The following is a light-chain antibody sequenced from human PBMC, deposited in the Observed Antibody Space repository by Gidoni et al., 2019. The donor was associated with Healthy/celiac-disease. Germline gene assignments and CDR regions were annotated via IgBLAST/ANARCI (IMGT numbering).Light chain of an antibody. Sequence: QSALTQPASVSGAPGQSITISCTGTSSYVGGYNYVSWYQQHPGKAPNLMIYEVSNRPSGVSNRFSGSKSGNTASLTISGLQAEDEADYYCSSYTSSSTLVVFGGGTKLTVL. CDR2: EVS. CDR1: SSYVGGYNY. CDR3: SSYTSSSTLVV. V-gene: IGLV2-14*01. J-gene: IGLJ2*01.